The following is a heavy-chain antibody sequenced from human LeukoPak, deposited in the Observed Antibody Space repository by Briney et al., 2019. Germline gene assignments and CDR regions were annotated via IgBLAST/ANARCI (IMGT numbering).Heavy chain of an antibody. D-gene: IGHD4-17*01. CDR1: GGSISSYY. CDR2: IYTSGTT. CDR3: ARLSTVTTSFDY. J-gene: IGHJ4*02. V-gene: IGHV4-4*07. Sequence: SETLSLTCTVSGGSISSYYWSWIRQPAGKGLEWIGRIYTSGTTHYNPSLKSRVTMSVDTSKNQFSLKLSSVTAADTAVYYCARLSTVTTSFDYGGQGTLVTVSS.